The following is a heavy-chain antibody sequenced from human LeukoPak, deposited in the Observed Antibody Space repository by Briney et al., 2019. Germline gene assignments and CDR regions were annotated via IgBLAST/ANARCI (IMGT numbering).Heavy chain of an antibody. CDR1: GGSISSYY. V-gene: IGHV4-4*07. J-gene: IGHJ4*02. CDR2: IHTSGGT. D-gene: IGHD3-22*01. CDR3: ARDQYYYDSSGYRQFDY. Sequence: PETLSLTCTFSGGSISSYYWSWIRQPAGKGLEWIGRIHTSGGTNYNPSLKSRVTMSVDTSKNQFSLKLSSVTAADTAVYYCARDQYYYDSSGYRQFDYWGQGTLVTVSS.